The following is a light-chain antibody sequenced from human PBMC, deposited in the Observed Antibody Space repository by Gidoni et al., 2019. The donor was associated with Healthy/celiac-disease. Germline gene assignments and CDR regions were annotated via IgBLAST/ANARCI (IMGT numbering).Light chain of an antibody. CDR1: KLGDKY. V-gene: IGLV3-1*01. J-gene: IGLJ2*01. CDR2: QDS. Sequence: SYELTQPPSVSVSPGQTASITGSGDKLGDKYACWYHQKPGQSPVLVIYQDSKRPSGIPERFSGSNSGNTATRTISGTQAMDEADYYCQAREVFGGGTKLTVL. CDR3: QAREV.